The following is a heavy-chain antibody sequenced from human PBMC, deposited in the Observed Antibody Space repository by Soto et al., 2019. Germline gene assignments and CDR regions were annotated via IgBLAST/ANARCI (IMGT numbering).Heavy chain of an antibody. CDR1: GFSFDDYD. J-gene: IGHJ1*01. CDR3: ARAGEV. Sequence: EVQLVESGGGLVQAGMSLRLSCAASGFSFDDYDMEWVRQAPGKGLEWVSGISWNGGRILYVDSVKGRFTISRDNTKNSLFLQMTSLRSEDTAFYYCARAGEVWGQGTLVSVSS. CDR2: ISWNGGRI. V-gene: IGHV3-9*01. D-gene: IGHD7-27*01.